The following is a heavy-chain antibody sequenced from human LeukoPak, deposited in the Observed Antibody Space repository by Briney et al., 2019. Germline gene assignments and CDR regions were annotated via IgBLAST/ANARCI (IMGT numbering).Heavy chain of an antibody. J-gene: IGHJ4*02. V-gene: IGHV3-23*01. CDR1: GFTVSSYA. D-gene: IGHD2-15*01. CDR2: ILGSDGTT. CDR3: ANTTSWGYCSGGSCVY. Sequence: GGSLRLSCAASGFTVSSYAMSWVRQAPGKGLEWVSSILGSDGTTYYADSVKGRFTISRDNSKNTLYLQTNSLRAEDTAVYYCANTTSWGYCSGGSCVYWGQGTLVTVSS.